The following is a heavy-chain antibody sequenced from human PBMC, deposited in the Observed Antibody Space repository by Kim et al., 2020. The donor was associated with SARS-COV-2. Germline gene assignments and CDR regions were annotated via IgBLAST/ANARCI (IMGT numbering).Heavy chain of an antibody. D-gene: IGHD6-25*01. CDR1: GYTFTNYV. J-gene: IGHJ5*02. CDR2: IDTKTGNP. CDR3: VRWNNMGGSGWFDP. V-gene: IGHV7-4-1*02. Sequence: ASVKVSCKASGYTFTNYVINWVRQAPGQGLEWMGWIDTKTGNPTYAQGFTGRFVFSLDTSVSTTYLQISSLKTEDTAVYYCVRWNNMGGSGWFDPWGQGTLVIVSS.